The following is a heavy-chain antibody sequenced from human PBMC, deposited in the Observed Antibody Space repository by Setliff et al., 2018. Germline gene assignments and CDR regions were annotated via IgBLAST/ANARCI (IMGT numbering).Heavy chain of an antibody. V-gene: IGHV4-61*01. CDR2: VYYSGTT. CDR1: GDSISGASIRSYY. J-gene: IGHJ4*02. CDR3: ARGGTYRYFDY. Sequence: PSETLSLTCNVSGDSISGASIRSYYWSWIRQPPGKGLECIGYVYYSGTTNYDPSLTSRVTMSVDTSKTQFSLKLNSMTTADTAVYYCARGGTYRYFDYWGQGALVTVSS.